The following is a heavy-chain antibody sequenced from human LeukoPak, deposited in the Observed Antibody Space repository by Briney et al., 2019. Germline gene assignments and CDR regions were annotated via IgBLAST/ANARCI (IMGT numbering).Heavy chain of an antibody. Sequence: PGGSLRLSCAATGFTFSAYAMSWVRQAPGKGLEWVAVVSYAGSNKYYADSVKGRFTISRDKSKNTLYLQMNSLRPDDTAVYYCARAAGMDVWGQGTTVTVSS. CDR1: GFTFSAYA. J-gene: IGHJ6*02. CDR2: VSYAGSNK. V-gene: IGHV3-30*04. CDR3: ARAAGMDV.